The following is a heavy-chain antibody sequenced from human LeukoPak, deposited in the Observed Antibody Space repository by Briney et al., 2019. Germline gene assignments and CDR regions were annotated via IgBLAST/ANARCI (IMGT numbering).Heavy chain of an antibody. CDR3: TKTYYDFWSGYSSLDY. CDR2: IRSKANSYAT. D-gene: IGHD3-3*01. J-gene: IGHJ4*02. CDR1: GFTFSGSA. V-gene: IGHV3-73*01. Sequence: PGGSLRLPCAASGFTFSGSAMHWVRQASGKGLEWVGRIRSKANSYATAYAASVKGRFTISRDDSKNTAYLQMNSLKTEDTAVYYCTKTYYDFWSGYSSLDYWGQGTLVTVSS.